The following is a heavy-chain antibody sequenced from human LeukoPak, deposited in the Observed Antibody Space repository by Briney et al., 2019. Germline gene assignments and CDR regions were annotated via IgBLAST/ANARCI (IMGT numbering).Heavy chain of an antibody. CDR3: ARVGSASIIVGAYRVAFDI. J-gene: IGHJ3*02. CDR2: ISAYNGNT. V-gene: IGHV1-18*01. CDR1: GYTFTSYG. Sequence: AASVKVSCKASGYTFTSYGLSWVRQAPGQGLEWMGWISAYNGNTNYAQKLQGRVTMTTDTSTSTAYMELRSLRPDDTAVYYCARVGSASIIVGAYRVAFDIWGQGTMVTVSS. D-gene: IGHD1-26*01.